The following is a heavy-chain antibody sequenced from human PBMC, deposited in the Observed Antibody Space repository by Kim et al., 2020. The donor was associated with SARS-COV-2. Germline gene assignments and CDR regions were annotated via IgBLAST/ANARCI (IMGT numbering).Heavy chain of an antibody. J-gene: IGHJ1*01. CDR3: AKDKAGGSGGSAYN. V-gene: IGHV3-9*01. D-gene: IGHD2-15*01. CDR1: GFTFDDYA. Sequence: GGSLRRSCAASGFTFDDYAMHWVRQAPGKGLEWVSGISWNSGSIGYADSVKGRFTISRDNAKNSLYLQMNSLRAEDTALYYCAKDKAGGSGGSAYNWG. CDR2: ISWNSGSI.